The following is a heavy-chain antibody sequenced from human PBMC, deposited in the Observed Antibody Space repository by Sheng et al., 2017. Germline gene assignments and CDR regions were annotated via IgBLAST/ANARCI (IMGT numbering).Heavy chain of an antibody. Sequence: GGGLISPGGSLRLSCAASGFIFSNYGMNWVRQAPGKGLEWLAVLAHDGSNKYYADSVKGRFTISRDNSKNTLYLQMNSLRVEDTAVYYCAGSYYGSGRNYYWGQGTLVTVSS. D-gene: IGHD3-10*01. CDR3: AGSYYGSGRNYY. CDR2: LAHDGSNK. J-gene: IGHJ4*02. CDR1: GFIFSNYG. V-gene: IGHV3-30*03.